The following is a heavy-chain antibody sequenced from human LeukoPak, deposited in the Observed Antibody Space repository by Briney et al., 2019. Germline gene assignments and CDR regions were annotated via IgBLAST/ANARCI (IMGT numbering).Heavy chain of an antibody. Sequence: ASVKVSCKASGYTFTSYGISWVRQAPGQGLEWMGWISAYNGNTNYAQKLQGRVTMTTDTSTSTAYMELRSLRSDDTAVYYCARVLVGANYYYYYGMDVWGQGTTVTVSS. CDR3: ARVLVGANYYYYYGMDV. V-gene: IGHV1-18*01. J-gene: IGHJ6*02. CDR2: ISAYNGNT. D-gene: IGHD1-26*01. CDR1: GYTFTSYG.